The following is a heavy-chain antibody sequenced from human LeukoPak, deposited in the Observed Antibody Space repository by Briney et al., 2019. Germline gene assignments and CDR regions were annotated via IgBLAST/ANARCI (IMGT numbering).Heavy chain of an antibody. V-gene: IGHV3-23*01. CDR1: GFTFSSHG. CDR3: AKDWRDTSDY. Sequence: GGTLRLSCAASGFTFSSHGMNWVRQAPGKGLEWVSGISPNGVITYYADSVKGRFTISRDNSKNTLYLQMNSLRAEDTAVYYCAKDWRDTSDYWGQGTLVTVSS. J-gene: IGHJ4*02. CDR2: ISPNGVIT. D-gene: IGHD3-3*01.